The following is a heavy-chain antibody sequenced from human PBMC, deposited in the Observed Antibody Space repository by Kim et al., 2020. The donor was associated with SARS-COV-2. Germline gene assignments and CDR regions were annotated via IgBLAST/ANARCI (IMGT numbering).Heavy chain of an antibody. CDR1: GFTFSNAW. J-gene: IGHJ4*02. CDR2: IKSKTDGGTT. V-gene: IGHV3-15*01. D-gene: IGHD3-9*01. CDR3: TTVLRYFDWLLQYGIFDS. Sequence: GGSLRLSCAASGFTFSNAWMSWVRQAPGKGLEWVGRIKSKTDGGTTDYAAPVKGRFTISRDDSKNTRYLKMNSLTTEDTAVNYCTTVLRYFDWLLQYGIFDSWGQGTQVTDSS.